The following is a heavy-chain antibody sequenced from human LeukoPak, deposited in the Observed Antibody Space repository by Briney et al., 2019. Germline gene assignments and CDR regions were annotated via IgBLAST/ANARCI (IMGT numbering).Heavy chain of an antibody. CDR2: ISASGGST. Sequence: GGSLRLSCAASGFTFNYYAMAWVRQGPGKGLEWVSGISASGGSTYHADSVKGRSTVSRDNSKNTLYLQMNSLRAEDTAVYYCVKGRYYDFWSGYSLFDYWGQGTLVTVSS. D-gene: IGHD3-3*01. V-gene: IGHV3-23*01. CDR1: GFTFNYYA. J-gene: IGHJ4*02. CDR3: VKGRYYDFWSGYSLFDY.